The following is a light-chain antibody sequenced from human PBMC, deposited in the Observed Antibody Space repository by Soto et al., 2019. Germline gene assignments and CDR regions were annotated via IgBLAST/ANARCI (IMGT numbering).Light chain of an antibody. J-gene: IGKJ5*01. Sequence: EIVLTQSPATLSLSPGERATLSGRASQNVANYLDWYQQKPGQAPRLLIYESSNRATGIAARFSGSGSGTDFTLTISSLEPEDFAVYYCQQRSNWPITFGQGTRLEIK. CDR1: QNVANY. CDR3: QQRSNWPIT. CDR2: ESS. V-gene: IGKV3-11*01.